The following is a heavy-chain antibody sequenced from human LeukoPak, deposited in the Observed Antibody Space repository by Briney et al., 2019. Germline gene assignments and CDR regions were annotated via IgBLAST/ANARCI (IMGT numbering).Heavy chain of an antibody. D-gene: IGHD4-23*01. CDR2: ISWNSGSI. V-gene: IGHV3-9*01. CDR3: AKDRGYGGNWVLFDY. J-gene: IGHJ4*02. Sequence: PGRSLRLSCAASGFTFDDYAMHWVRQAPGKGLEWVSGISWNSGSIGYADSVKGRFTISRDNAKNSLYLQMNSLRAEDTALYYCAKDRGYGGNWVLFDYWGQGTLVTVSS. CDR1: GFTFDDYA.